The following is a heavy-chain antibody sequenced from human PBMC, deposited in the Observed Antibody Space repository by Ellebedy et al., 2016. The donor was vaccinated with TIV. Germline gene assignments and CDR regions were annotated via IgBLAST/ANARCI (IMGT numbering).Heavy chain of an antibody. CDR3: ARGHWLAAAGTAWFDP. D-gene: IGHD6-13*01. CDR1: GGSFSGYY. CDR2: INHSGST. V-gene: IGHV4-34*01. J-gene: IGHJ5*02. Sequence: MPSETLSLTCAVYGGSFSGYYWSWIRQPPGKGLEWIGEINHSGSTNYNPSLKSRVTISVDTSKNQFSLKLRSVTAADTAVYYCARGHWLAAAGTAWFDPWGQGTLVTVSS.